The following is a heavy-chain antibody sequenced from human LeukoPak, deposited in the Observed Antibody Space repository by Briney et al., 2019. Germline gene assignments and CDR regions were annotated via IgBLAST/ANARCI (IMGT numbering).Heavy chain of an antibody. V-gene: IGHV3-7*01. D-gene: IGHD1-7*01. CDR1: GFTFSGFW. CDR3: ARRKLTYYYGMDV. Sequence: GGSLRLSCAVSGFTFSGFWMSWSRQAPGKGLEWVASINSDGSQGYYADVVKGRFTISRDNAKNSLDLQMNTLRAEDTAVYYCARRKLTYYYGMDVWGQGTTVTVSS. CDR2: INSDGSQG. J-gene: IGHJ6*02.